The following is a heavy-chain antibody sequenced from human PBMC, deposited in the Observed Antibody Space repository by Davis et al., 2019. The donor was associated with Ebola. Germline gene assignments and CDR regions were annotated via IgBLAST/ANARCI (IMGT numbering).Heavy chain of an antibody. CDR1: AGTFSSYA. CDR2: IIPIFGTA. V-gene: IGHV1-69*13. CDR3: ARLYYYYGMDV. Sequence: SAQVSCKASAGTFSSYAISWVRQAPGQGLEWMGGIIPIFGTANYAQKFQGRVTITADESTSTAYMELSSLRSEDTAVYYCARLYYYYGMDVWGQGTTVTVSS. J-gene: IGHJ6*02.